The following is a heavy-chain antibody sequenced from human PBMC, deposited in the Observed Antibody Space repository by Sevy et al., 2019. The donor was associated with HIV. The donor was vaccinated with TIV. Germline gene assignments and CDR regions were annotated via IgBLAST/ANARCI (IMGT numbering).Heavy chain of an antibody. CDR1: GGSISSYY. V-gene: IGHV4-59*01. J-gene: IGHJ4*02. CDR2: IYYSGST. Sequence: SETLSLTCTVSGGSISSYYWSWIRQPPGKGLEWIGYIYYSGSTNYNPSLKSRVTISVDTSKNQFSLKLSSVTAADTAVYYCAMTRGIAAAGAYFFDYWGQGTLVTVSS. D-gene: IGHD6-13*01. CDR3: AMTRGIAAAGAYFFDY.